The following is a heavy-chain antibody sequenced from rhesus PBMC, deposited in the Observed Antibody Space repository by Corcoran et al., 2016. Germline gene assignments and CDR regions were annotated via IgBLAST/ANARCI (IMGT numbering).Heavy chain of an antibody. J-gene: IGHJ5-2*02. CDR2: IYGNSAST. CDR3: ARRDNYNSLDV. Sequence: QVQLQESGPGLLKPSETLSLICAVSGGSISDYYYWNWIRQPPGKGLEWIGHIYGNSASTYYNPALKSRVTISKDTSKNQFFLKLSSVTAADTAVYYCARRDNYNSLDVWGRGVLVIVSS. D-gene: IGHD5-42*01. V-gene: IGHV4S9*01. CDR1: GGSISDYYY.